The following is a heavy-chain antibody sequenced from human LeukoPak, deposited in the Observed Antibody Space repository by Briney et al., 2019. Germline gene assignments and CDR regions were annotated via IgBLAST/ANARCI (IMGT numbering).Heavy chain of an antibody. CDR2: ISSSSSYI. V-gene: IGHV3-21*01. CDR3: ARGGYSF. D-gene: IGHD5-18*01. Sequence: PGGSLRLSCAASGFTFSSYSMNWVRQAPGKGLEWVSSISSSSSYIYYVDSVKGRFTISRDNAKNSLYLQMNSLRAEDTAVYYCARGGYSFWGQGTLVTVSS. J-gene: IGHJ4*02. CDR1: GFTFSSYS.